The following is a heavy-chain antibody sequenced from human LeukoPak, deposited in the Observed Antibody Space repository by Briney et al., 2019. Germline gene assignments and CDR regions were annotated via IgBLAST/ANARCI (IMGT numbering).Heavy chain of an antibody. CDR3: ARLNSGSPDAFDI. CDR2: ISYSGST. CDR1: GGSISSSSYY. J-gene: IGHJ3*02. V-gene: IGHV4-39*01. Sequence: PSETLSLTCTVSGGSISSSSYYWGWIRQLPGKGREWIGSISYSGSTYYNPSLKSRVTISVDTSKNQFSLKLSSVTAADTAVYYCARLNSGSPDAFDIWGQGTMVTVSS. D-gene: IGHD1-26*01.